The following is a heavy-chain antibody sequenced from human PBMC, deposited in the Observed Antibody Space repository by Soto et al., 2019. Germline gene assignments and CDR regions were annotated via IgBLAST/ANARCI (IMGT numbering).Heavy chain of an antibody. J-gene: IGHJ4*02. CDR2: ISIDGSNK. D-gene: IGHD6-6*01. CDR3: AKGSEAARQELDY. V-gene: IGHV3-30*18. Sequence: QVQLVESGGGVVQPGRSLRLSCAASGFTFSTYGMHWVRQAPGKWPEWVAVISIDGSNKYYADSVKGRFTISRDNSKNTLYLQMNSLRADDTAVYYCAKGSEAARQELDYWGQGTLVTVSS. CDR1: GFTFSTYG.